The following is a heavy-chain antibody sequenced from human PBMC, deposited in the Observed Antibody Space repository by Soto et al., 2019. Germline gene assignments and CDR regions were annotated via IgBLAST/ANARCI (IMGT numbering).Heavy chain of an antibody. V-gene: IGHV1-18*04. CDR2: ISAYNGNT. J-gene: IGHJ4*02. D-gene: IGHD3-22*01. CDR1: GYTFTSYG. CDR3: ARVDNPDYDSSGYFDY. Sequence: ASVKVSCKASGYTFTSYGISWVRQAPGQGLEWMGWISAYNGNTNYAQKLQGRVTMTTDTSTSTAYMELRSLRSDDTAVYYCARVDNPDYDSSGYFDYWGQGTLVTVSS.